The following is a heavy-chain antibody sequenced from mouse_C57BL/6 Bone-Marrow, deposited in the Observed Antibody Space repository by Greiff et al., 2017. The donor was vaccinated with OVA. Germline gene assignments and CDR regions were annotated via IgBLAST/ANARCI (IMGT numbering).Heavy chain of an antibody. D-gene: IGHD2-5*01. CDR1: GYTFTDYY. J-gene: IGHJ4*01. CDR3: ARVDWDYSNYYAMDY. V-gene: IGHV1-26*01. Sequence: EVQLQQSGPELEKPGASVKISCKASGYTFTDYYMNWVKQSHGKSLEWIGDINPNNGGTSYNQKFKGKATLTVDKSSSTAYMELRSLTSEDSAVYYCARVDWDYSNYYAMDYWGQGTSVTVSS. CDR2: INPNNGGT.